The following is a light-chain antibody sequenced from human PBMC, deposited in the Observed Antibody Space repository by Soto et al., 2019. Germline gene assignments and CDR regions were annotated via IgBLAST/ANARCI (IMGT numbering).Light chain of an antibody. V-gene: IGLV2-11*01. Sequence: QSALTQPRSVSGSPGQSVTISCTGTSSDVGDYNYVSWYQQHPGKAPKLMIYDSSKWPSGVPDRFAGSKSGNTASLTISGLQAEDEADYSCCSYAGSYTYVFGTGTKVTVL. J-gene: IGLJ1*01. CDR2: DSS. CDR3: CSYAGSYTYV. CDR1: SSDVGDYNY.